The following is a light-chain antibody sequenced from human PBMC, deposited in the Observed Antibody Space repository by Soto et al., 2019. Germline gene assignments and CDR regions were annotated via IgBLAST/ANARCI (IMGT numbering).Light chain of an antibody. V-gene: IGKV3-20*01. CDR2: GAS. CDR1: QSVSSSS. CDR3: QQYGSSPWT. Sequence: EIVWTQSPGTLSLSPGERATLSCRASQSVSSSSLAWYQQKPGQAPRLLIYGASSRSTGIPDRFSGSGSGTDFTLTISRLEPEDFAVYYFQQYGSSPWTFGQGTKVEIK. J-gene: IGKJ1*01.